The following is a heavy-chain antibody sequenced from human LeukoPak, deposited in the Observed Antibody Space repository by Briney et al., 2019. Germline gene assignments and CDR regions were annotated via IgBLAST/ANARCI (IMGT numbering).Heavy chain of an antibody. CDR2: IINMYGTT. CDR1: GYTFTSYG. D-gene: IGHD2/OR15-2a*01. CDR3: ARSPEAQIVLDY. Sequence: ASVKVSRKASGYTFTSYGISWVRQAPGQGLEWMGEIINMYGTTNYAQRFQGRVTITADASTTTAYMELSSMRSEDTAVYYCARSPEAQIVLDYWGQGTPVTVSP. V-gene: IGHV1-69*13. J-gene: IGHJ4*02.